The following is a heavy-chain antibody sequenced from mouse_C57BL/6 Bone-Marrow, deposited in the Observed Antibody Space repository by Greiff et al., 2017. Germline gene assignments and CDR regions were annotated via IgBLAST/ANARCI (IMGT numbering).Heavy chain of an antibody. CDR1: GFTFSDYG. CDR2: ISSGSSTI. J-gene: IGHJ3*01. CDR3: ARPLYYGSSSFAY. D-gene: IGHD1-1*01. Sequence: EVKLMESGGGLVKPGGSLKLSCAASGFTFSDYGMHWVRQDPEKGLEWVAYISSGSSTIYYADTVKGRFTISRDNAKNTLFLQMTSLRSEDTAMYYCARPLYYGSSSFAYWGQGTLVTVSA. V-gene: IGHV5-17*01.